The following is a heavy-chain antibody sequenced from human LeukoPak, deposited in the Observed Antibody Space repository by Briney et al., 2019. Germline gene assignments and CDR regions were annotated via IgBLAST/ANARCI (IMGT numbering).Heavy chain of an antibody. D-gene: IGHD3-22*01. Sequence: GGSLRLSCAASGFTFSSYGMHWVRQAPGKGLEWVAFIRYDGSNKYYADSVKGRFTISRDNSKNTLYLQMNSLRAEDTAVYYCAKAVRYYDSSGYSRAPYYFDYWGQGTLVTVSS. CDR2: IRYDGSNK. CDR1: GFTFSSYG. CDR3: AKAVRYYDSSGYSRAPYYFDY. J-gene: IGHJ4*02. V-gene: IGHV3-30*02.